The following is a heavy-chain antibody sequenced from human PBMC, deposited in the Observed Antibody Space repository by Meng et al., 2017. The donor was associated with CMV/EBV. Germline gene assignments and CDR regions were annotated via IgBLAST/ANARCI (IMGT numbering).Heavy chain of an antibody. Sequence: GESLKISCAASGFTFSSYWMSWVRQAPGKGLEWVAVISYDGSNKYYADSVKGRFTISRDNSKNTLYLQMNSLRAEDTAVYYCARDGARYCSSTSCYLNYYYGMDVWGQGTTVTVSS. J-gene: IGHJ6*02. V-gene: IGHV3-30-3*01. CDR2: ISYDGSNK. CDR1: GFTFSSYW. D-gene: IGHD2-2*01. CDR3: ARDGARYCSSTSCYLNYYYGMDV.